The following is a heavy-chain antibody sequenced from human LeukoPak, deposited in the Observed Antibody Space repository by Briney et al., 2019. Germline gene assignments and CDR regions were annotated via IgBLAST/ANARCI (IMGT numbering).Heavy chain of an antibody. V-gene: IGHV4-59*01. CDR3: AKGRGSGTYHSGLFDI. J-gene: IGHJ4*02. CDR1: GASISSYY. CDR2: IYHSGGT. D-gene: IGHD3-10*01. Sequence: SETLSLTCTVSGASISSYYYHWIRQPPPKGLERIGSIYHSGGTNYNPSLRSPVTISIDTSRNQFSLTMTSVTAAATAVYYCAKGRGSGTYHSGLFDIWGQGTPVTVSS.